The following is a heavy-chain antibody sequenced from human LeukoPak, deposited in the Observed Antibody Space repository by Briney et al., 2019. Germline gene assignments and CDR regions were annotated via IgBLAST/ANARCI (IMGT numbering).Heavy chain of an antibody. CDR1: GFTFSGYA. CDR3: AKTYSSSWSNPFDY. CDR2: ISGSGGST. D-gene: IGHD6-13*01. V-gene: IGHV3-23*01. Sequence: PGGSLRLSCAASGFTFSGYAMSWVRQAPGKGLEWVSAISGSGGSTYYADSVKGRFTISRDNSKNTLYLQMNSLRAEDTAVYYCAKTYSSSWSNPFDYWGQGTLVTVSS. J-gene: IGHJ4*02.